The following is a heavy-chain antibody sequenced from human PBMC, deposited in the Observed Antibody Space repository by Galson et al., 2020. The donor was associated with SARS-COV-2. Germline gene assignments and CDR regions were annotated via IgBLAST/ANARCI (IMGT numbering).Heavy chain of an antibody. D-gene: IGHD6-19*01. CDR3: AKGLSIAVAGNSLDC. J-gene: IGHJ4*02. V-gene: IGHV3-23*01. CDR1: GFTFRSYA. Sequence: GEALKISCAASGFTFRSYAMNWVRQAPGKGLEGGADLSGRAARTYYADLGEGRFAISRDNFKNTLSLQMNNLSDEDTAVYYCAKGLSIAVAGNSLDCWGQGTMVTVSS. CDR2: LSGRAART.